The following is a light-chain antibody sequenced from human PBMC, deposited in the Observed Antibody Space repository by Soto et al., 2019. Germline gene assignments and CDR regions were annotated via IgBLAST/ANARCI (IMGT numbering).Light chain of an antibody. CDR1: QGISIW. Sequence: EIQMTQSPSCVSESVGDRVTITCRASQGISIWLAWYQQKPGKAPKHLISAASNLQSGVPSRFSGSGSGTDFTLTISSLQPEDFATYYCQQASSFPLTFGGGTKVEIK. CDR2: AAS. CDR3: QQASSFPLT. J-gene: IGKJ4*01. V-gene: IGKV1-12*01.